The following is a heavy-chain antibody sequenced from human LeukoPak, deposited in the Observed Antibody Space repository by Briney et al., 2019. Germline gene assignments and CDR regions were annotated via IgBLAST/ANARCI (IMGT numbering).Heavy chain of an antibody. V-gene: IGHV3-21*04. J-gene: IGHJ4*02. CDR3: AKDFRIGYSAHFDY. CDR2: ISSSSSYI. D-gene: IGHD2-21*01. CDR1: GFTFSSYS. Sequence: GGSLRLSCAASGFTFSSYSMNWVRQAPGKGLEWVSSISSSSSYIYYADSVKGRFTISRDNSKNTLYLQMNSLRGEDTAVYYCAKDFRIGYSAHFDYWGQGALVTVSS.